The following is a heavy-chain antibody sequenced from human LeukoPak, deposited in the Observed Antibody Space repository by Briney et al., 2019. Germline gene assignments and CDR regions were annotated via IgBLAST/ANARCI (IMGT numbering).Heavy chain of an antibody. D-gene: IGHD3-22*01. CDR2: ITNSGTI. Sequence: GGSLRLSCAASGFTFSSYGMNWVRQAPGKGLEWVSYITNSGTIYYADSVKGRFTVSRDNAKNSLSLQMNSLTAEDTAVYYCAKVKVVGYSTFDYWGQGTLVTVSP. V-gene: IGHV3-48*01. CDR1: GFTFSSYG. CDR3: AKVKVVGYSTFDY. J-gene: IGHJ4*02.